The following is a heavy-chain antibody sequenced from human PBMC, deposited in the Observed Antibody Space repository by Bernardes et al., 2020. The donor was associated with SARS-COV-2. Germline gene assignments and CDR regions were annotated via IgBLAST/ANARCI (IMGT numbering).Heavy chain of an antibody. J-gene: IGHJ5*02. Sequence: GGSLRLSCAASGFTFSSSWMHWVRQAPGKGLVWVARINPDGSTAAYADSVKGRFTISRDNAKKMVYLQMNSLRAEDTAVYYCAVATIAWGQGTLVTVSS. CDR1: GFTFSSSW. CDR2: INPDGSTA. D-gene: IGHD5-12*01. CDR3: AVATIA. V-gene: IGHV3-74*01.